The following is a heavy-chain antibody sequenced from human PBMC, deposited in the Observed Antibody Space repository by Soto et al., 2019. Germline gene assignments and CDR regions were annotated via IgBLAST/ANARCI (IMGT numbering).Heavy chain of an antibody. CDR2: IIPIFGTT. Sequence: QVQLVQSGAELKKPGSSVKVSCQASGGTFSNYAISWVRQAPGQGLEWMGKIIPIFGTTNYAQNFRGRVTITPDEYTTTAYRELSSLRSDDTALYYCARELPPAPGSFREDALDIWGQGTMITVSS. CDR1: GGTFSNYA. D-gene: IGHD6-13*01. J-gene: IGHJ3*02. V-gene: IGHV1-69*15. CDR3: ARELPPAPGSFREDALDI.